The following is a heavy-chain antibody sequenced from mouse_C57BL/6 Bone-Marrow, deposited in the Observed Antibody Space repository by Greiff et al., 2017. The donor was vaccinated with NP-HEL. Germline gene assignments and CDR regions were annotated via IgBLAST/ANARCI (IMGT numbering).Heavy chain of an antibody. Sequence: EVMLVESGGDLVKPGGSLKLSCAASGFTFSSYGMSWVRQTPDKRLEWVATISSGGSYTYYPDSVKGRFTISRDNAKNTLYLQMSSLKSEDTAMYYCARHPGYYGSIHFDYWGQGTTLTVSS. CDR2: ISSGGSYT. D-gene: IGHD1-1*01. CDR3: ARHPGYYGSIHFDY. J-gene: IGHJ2*01. V-gene: IGHV5-6*01. CDR1: GFTFSSYG.